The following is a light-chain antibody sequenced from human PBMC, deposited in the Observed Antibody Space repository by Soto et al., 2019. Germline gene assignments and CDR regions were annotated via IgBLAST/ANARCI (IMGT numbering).Light chain of an antibody. CDR3: AAWDDSLNAVV. Sequence: QSVLTQPPSASGTPGQRVTISCSGSSSNIGRNTVNWYQELPGTAPKLLIYSNNQRPSGVPDRFSGSKSGTSASLAISGLQSEDEADYYCAAWDDSLNAVVFGVGTKVTVL. CDR1: SSNIGRNT. J-gene: IGLJ2*01. V-gene: IGLV1-44*01. CDR2: SNN.